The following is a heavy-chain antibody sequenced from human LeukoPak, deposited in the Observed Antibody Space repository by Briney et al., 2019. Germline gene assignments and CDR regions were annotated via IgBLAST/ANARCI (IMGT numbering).Heavy chain of an antibody. CDR1: GFAFSTFW. J-gene: IGHJ4*02. CDR3: ARGGSNFDY. Sequence: GGSLRLSCAASGFAFSTFWMTWVRQAPGKGLEWVANIKQDGSEEYYEDSVKGRFTISRDNAMNSLYLQMNSLRAEDTAVYYCARGGSNFDYWGQGTLVTVSS. V-gene: IGHV3-7*01. CDR2: IKQDGSEE.